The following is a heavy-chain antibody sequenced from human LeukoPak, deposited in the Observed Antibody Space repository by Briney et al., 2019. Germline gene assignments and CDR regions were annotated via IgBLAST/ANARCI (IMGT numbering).Heavy chain of an antibody. CDR2: ISSSGSTI. V-gene: IGHV3-11*01. CDR1: GFTFSDYY. J-gene: IGHJ6*03. Sequence: NPGGSLRLSCAASGFTFSDYYMSWIRQAPGKGLEWVSYISSSGSTIYYADSVKGQFTISRDNAKNSLYLQMNSLRAEDTAVYYCARATVPNGWGYRYYYMDVWGKGTTVTVSS. D-gene: IGHD4-11*01. CDR3: ARATVPNGWGYRYYYMDV.